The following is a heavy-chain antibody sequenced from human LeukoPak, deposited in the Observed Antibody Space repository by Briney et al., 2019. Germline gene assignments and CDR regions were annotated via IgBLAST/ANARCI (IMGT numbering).Heavy chain of an antibody. J-gene: IGHJ5*02. CDR3: ARSPDDFWSGYSS. V-gene: IGHV3-21*01. CDR1: GFTFSSYS. CDR2: ISSSSSYI. D-gene: IGHD3-3*01. Sequence: GGSLRLSCAASGFTFSSYSMNWVRQAPGKGLEWVSSISSSSSYIYYADSVKGRFTISRDNAKNSLYLQMNSLRAEDTAVYYCARSPDDFWSGYSSWGQGTLVTVSS.